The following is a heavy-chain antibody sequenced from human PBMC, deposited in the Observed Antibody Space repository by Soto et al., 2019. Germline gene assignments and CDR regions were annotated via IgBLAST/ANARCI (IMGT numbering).Heavy chain of an antibody. V-gene: IGHV4-59*01. CDR2: IYYSGST. CDR1: GGSISSYY. J-gene: IGHJ4*02. Sequence: AETLSLTCTVSGGSISSYYLSWIRQPPGKGLEWIGYIYYSGSTNYNPSLKSRVTISVDTSKNQFSLKLSSVTAADTAVYYCARGWIHDYWGQGTLVTVSS. D-gene: IGHD2-2*03. CDR3: ARGWIHDY.